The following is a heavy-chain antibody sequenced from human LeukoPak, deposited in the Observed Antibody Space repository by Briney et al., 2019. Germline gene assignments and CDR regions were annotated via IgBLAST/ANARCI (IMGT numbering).Heavy chain of an antibody. Sequence: ASVKVSCKASGYTFTSYDINWVRQATGQGLEWMGWMNPNSGNTGYAQKFQGRVTITRNTSISTAYMELSSLRSEDTAVYYCARNYYGDYDYYYYMDVWGKGTTVTVSS. D-gene: IGHD4-17*01. V-gene: IGHV1-8*03. J-gene: IGHJ6*03. CDR3: ARNYYGDYDYYYYMDV. CDR1: GYTFTSYD. CDR2: MNPNSGNT.